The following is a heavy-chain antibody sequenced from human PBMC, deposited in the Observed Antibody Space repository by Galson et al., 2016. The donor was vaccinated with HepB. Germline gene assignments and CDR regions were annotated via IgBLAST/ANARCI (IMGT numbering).Heavy chain of an antibody. CDR1: GGSISSDGYY. CDR2: IYYSGSS. CDR3: ASGYCSGGSCYFDS. V-gene: IGHV4-31*03. Sequence: LSLTCSVSGGSISSDGYYWSWIRQHPGKGLEWIGYIYYSGSSYYTPSLKSRVTISADTSTNEFSLKLSSVTAADTAVYYCASGYCSGGSCYFDSWGQGTLVTVSS. D-gene: IGHD2-15*01. J-gene: IGHJ4*02.